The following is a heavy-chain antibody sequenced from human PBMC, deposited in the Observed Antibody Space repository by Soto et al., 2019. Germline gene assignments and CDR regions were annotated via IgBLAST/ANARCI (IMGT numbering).Heavy chain of an antibody. D-gene: IGHD4-17*01. CDR3: ARRGDYDNWFDP. CDR2: IIPIFGTA. Sequence: SVKASCKASGGTFSSYAISWVRQAPGQGLEWMGGIIPIFGTANYAQKFQGRVTITADESTSTAYMELSSLRSEDTAVYYCARRGDYDNWFDPWGQGTLVTVSS. V-gene: IGHV1-69*13. CDR1: GGTFSSYA. J-gene: IGHJ5*02.